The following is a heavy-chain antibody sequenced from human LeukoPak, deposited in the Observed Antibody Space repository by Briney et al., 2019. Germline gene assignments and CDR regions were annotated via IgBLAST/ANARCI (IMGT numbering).Heavy chain of an antibody. D-gene: IGHD4-11*01. Sequence: ASVKVSCKTSGYTFTDNVISWVRQAPGQGLEWMGWITVYNGDTNYAQKVRARVSMTTDASTNTAYMELRSLRSDDTAIYYCARVYSGSYFDYWGQGTLVTVSS. CDR1: GYTFTDNV. CDR2: ITVYNGDT. V-gene: IGHV1-18*01. CDR3: ARVYSGSYFDY. J-gene: IGHJ4*02.